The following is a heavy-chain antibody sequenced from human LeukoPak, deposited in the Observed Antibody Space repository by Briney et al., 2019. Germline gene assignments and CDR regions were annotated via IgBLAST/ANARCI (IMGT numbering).Heavy chain of an antibody. V-gene: IGHV4-39*01. D-gene: IGHD1-1*01. J-gene: IGHJ4*02. CDR1: VGSISSSSDY. Sequence: PSETLSLTCTVSVGSISSSSDYWGWIRQPPGKGLEWIGSIYYSGSTYYNPSLKSRVTISVDTSKNQFSLKLSSVTAADTAVYSCAIWYSSNEGSFDYWGQGTLVTVSS. CDR3: AIWYSSNEGSFDY. CDR2: IYYSGST.